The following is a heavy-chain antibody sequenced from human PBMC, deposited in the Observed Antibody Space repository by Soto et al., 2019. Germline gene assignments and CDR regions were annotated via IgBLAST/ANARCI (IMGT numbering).Heavy chain of an antibody. CDR1: GYTFTSYG. Sequence: ASVKVSCKASGYTFTSYGISWVRQAPGQGLEWMGWISAYNGNTNYAQKPQGRVTMTTDTSTSTAYMELRSLRSDDTAVYYCAREYGSGSYYPGWFDPWGQGTLVTVSS. CDR3: AREYGSGSYYPGWFDP. V-gene: IGHV1-18*04. CDR2: ISAYNGNT. J-gene: IGHJ5*02. D-gene: IGHD3-10*01.